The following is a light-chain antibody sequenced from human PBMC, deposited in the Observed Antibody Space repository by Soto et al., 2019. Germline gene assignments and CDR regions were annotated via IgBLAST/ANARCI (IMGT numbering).Light chain of an antibody. CDR3: SSYTSSNTLLYV. CDR2: EVT. Sequence: QSALTQPAPVSGSPGQSITISCTGTSSDVGGYNYVSWYQQYPGKAPKLMIYEVTNRPSGVSNRFSGSKSGNTASLTISGLQAEDEADYYCSSYTSSNTLLYVFGTGTKVTVL. V-gene: IGLV2-14*01. J-gene: IGLJ1*01. CDR1: SSDVGGYNY.